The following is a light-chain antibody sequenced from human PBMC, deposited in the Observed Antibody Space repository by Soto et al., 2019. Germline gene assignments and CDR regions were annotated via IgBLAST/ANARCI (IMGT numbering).Light chain of an antibody. CDR2: EDI. V-gene: IGLV2-23*01. CDR1: SSDVGSYSL. J-gene: IGLJ1*01. Sequence: QTALTQPASVYGSPGQSITISCTRTSSDVGSYSLLSWYQHHPGKAPKLIIYEDIKGPSGVSNRFSGSKSGNTASLRISGLQAEDEADYYCYTYAGGSTYLFGTGTKLTVL. CDR3: YTYAGGSTYL.